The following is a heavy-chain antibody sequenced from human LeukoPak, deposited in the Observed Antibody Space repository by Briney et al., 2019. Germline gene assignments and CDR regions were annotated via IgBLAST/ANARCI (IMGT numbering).Heavy chain of an antibody. CDR2: IYHSGST. CDR3: VRGWVAVAGTGFDY. J-gene: IGHJ4*02. V-gene: IGHV4-38-2*01. Sequence: SETPSLTCAVSGYSISSGYYWGWIRQPPGKGLEWIGSIYHSGSTYYNPSLKSRVTISVDTSKNQFSLKLSSVTAAVTAVYYCVRGWVAVAGTGFDYWGQGTLVTVSS. D-gene: IGHD6-19*01. CDR1: GYSISSGYY.